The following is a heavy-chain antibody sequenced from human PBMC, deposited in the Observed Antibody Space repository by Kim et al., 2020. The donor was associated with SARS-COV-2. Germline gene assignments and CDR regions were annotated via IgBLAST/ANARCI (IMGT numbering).Heavy chain of an antibody. CDR3: ARGTSYGNKD. J-gene: IGHJ4*02. Sequence: ASVKVSCKTSGYTFTASAIHWVRQAPGQRLEWMGWIETGNGKTTYSQRLQGRLTITRDTSARTAYMDLSSLRSEDTAVYFCARGTSYGNKDWGQGTRVTV. V-gene: IGHV1-3*04. CDR2: IETGNGKT. CDR1: GYTFTASA. D-gene: IGHD5-18*01.